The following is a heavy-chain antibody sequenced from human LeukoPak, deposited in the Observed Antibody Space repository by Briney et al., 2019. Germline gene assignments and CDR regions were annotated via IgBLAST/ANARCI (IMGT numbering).Heavy chain of an antibody. CDR3: ARTFLEWLAFDY. J-gene: IGHJ4*02. Sequence: GGSLRLSCAASGFTLRNYAMTWVRQAPGKGLEWVSGIRNNGDSTDYSDSVKGRFTISRDNSKNTLYLQMSILRAEDTAVYYCARTFLEWLAFDYWGQGTLVTVSS. CDR1: GFTLRNYA. V-gene: IGHV3-23*01. D-gene: IGHD3-3*02. CDR2: IRNNGDST.